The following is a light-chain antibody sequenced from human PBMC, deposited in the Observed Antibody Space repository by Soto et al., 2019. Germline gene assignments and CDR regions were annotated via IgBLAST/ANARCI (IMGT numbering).Light chain of an antibody. Sequence: EIVMTQSPATLSVSPLEIAALSFMASQSVGSNLAWYQQTPGQAPRLLIYGASTRATGIPDRFSGSGSGTDFTLTISGLEPEDFAAYYCQQYGSSPETSFGPGTKVDIK. CDR3: QQYGSSPETS. J-gene: IGKJ3*01. CDR1: QSVGSN. CDR2: GAS. V-gene: IGKV3-20*01.